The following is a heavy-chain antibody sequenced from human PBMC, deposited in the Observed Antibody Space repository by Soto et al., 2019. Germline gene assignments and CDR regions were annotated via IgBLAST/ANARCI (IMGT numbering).Heavy chain of an antibody. CDR1: GGTFSSYT. CDR2: IIPILGIA. D-gene: IGHD5-12*01. V-gene: IGHV1-69*02. J-gene: IGHJ3*02. Sequence: ASVKVSCKASGGTFSSYTISWVRQAPGQGLEWMGRIIPILGIANYAQKFQGRVTITADKSTSTAYMELSSLRSEDTAVYYCARGLENILATMVSAHDAFAIWGQGTMVPVAS. CDR3: ARGLENILATMVSAHDAFAI.